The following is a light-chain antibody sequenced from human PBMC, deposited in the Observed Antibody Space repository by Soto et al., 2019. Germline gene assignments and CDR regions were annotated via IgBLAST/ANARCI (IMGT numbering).Light chain of an antibody. CDR2: DVS. J-gene: IGLJ1*01. CDR1: SSDVGGYNY. CDR3: SSYTSSSTWV. Sequence: SSDVGGYNYVSWYQQHPGKAPKLMIYDVSNRPSGVSNRFSGSKSGNTASLTISGLQAEDEADYYCSSYTSSSTWVFGTGTKVTVL. V-gene: IGLV2-14*04.